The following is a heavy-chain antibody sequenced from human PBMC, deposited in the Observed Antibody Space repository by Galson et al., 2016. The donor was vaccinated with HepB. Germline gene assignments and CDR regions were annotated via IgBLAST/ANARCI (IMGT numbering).Heavy chain of an antibody. Sequence: SLRLSCAVSGLTFSRFWMSWVRQAPGKGPEWVASINEDGTDKYHVDPATGRFTISRDNAKNAFYLQMNSLRDEDTAVYFCARGHHALEVWGQGTAVRVSS. D-gene: IGHD1-14*01. CDR1: GLTFSRFW. CDR2: INEDGTDK. V-gene: IGHV3-7*01. CDR3: ARGHHALEV. J-gene: IGHJ6*02.